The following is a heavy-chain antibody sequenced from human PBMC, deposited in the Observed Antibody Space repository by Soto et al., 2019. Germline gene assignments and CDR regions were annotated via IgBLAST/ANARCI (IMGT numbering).Heavy chain of an antibody. CDR2: ISASGDRT. V-gene: IGHV3-23*01. CDR1: GFTLTNYA. CDR3: EGSWT. D-gene: IGHD5-12*01. J-gene: IGHJ3*01. Sequence: EVQLLVSGGGSVQPGGSLRISCEVSGFTLTNYAMSWVRQAPGKGLEWVSQISASGDRTYYADSVKGRFTISKDSSKNTLFLQMNSLRCEDSAVYYCEGSWTWGQGTMVTVSS.